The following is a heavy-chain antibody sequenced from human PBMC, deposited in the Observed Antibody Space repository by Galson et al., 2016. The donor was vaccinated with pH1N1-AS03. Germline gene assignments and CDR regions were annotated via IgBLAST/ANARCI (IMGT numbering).Heavy chain of an antibody. CDR3: ARETVVGTGFEY. J-gene: IGHJ4*02. Sequence: SLRLSCAGSGFTFSPYAMHWVRQAPGKGLEWVAVISSDGSNKYYSDSGKGRFTISRDNSKSTLYLQMNSLRAEDSAVYYCARETVVGTGFEYWGQGTRVTVSS. CDR2: ISSDGSNK. CDR1: GFTFSPYA. D-gene: IGHD6-19*01. V-gene: IGHV3-30*04.